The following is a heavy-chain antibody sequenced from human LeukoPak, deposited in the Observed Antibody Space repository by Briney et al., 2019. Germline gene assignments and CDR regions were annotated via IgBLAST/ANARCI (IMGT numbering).Heavy chain of an antibody. J-gene: IGHJ6*03. CDR2: INPNSGST. D-gene: IGHD1-26*01. CDR1: GYTFTGYY. Sequence: GASVKVSCKASGYTFTGYYMHWVRQAPGQGLEWMGWINPNSGSTNYAQKFQGRVTMTRDTSISTAYMELSRLRSDDTAVYYCARNSGSYWRKYYMDVWGKGTTVTVSS. CDR3: ARNSGSYWRKYYMDV. V-gene: IGHV1-2*02.